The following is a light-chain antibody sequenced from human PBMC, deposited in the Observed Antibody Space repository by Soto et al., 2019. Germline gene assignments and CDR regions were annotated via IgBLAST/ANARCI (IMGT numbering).Light chain of an antibody. CDR3: QQRVNWPLT. V-gene: IGKV3-11*01. J-gene: IGKJ4*01. Sequence: EIVLTQSPATLSLSPGERATLSCRASQSVGSYLAWYQQKPGQAPRLLIYDASNRATGIPARFSGSGSGTDFTLTISSLEPEDFAVYFCQQRVNWPLTFGGGTKVEI. CDR2: DAS. CDR1: QSVGSY.